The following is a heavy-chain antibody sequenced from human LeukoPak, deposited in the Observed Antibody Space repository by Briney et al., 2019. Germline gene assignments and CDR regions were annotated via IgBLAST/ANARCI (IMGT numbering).Heavy chain of an antibody. CDR1: GGTFSSCW. J-gene: IGHJ4*02. CDR2: IKQDGSEK. Sequence: PGGALILSCAASGGTFSSCWMMWCGQAPGKGVEWVANIKQDGSEKYYVDFVKGRFTISRDNAKNSLYLQMNSLRAEDTAVYYCARGGWPFFDYWGQGPLVTVSS. D-gene: IGHD6-19*01. V-gene: IGHV3-7*01. CDR3: ARGGWPFFDY.